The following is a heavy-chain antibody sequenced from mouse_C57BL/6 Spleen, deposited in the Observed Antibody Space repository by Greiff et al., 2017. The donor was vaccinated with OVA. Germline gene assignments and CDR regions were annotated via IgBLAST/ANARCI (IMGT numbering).Heavy chain of an antibody. CDR1: GFTFSDYG. CDR3: ARGDIARYFDV. J-gene: IGHJ1*03. Sequence: EVKLVESGGGLVKPGGSLKLSCAASGFTFSDYGMHWVRQAPEKGLEWVAYISSGSSTIYYADTVKGRFTISRDNAKNTLFLQMTSLRSEDTAMYYCARGDIARYFDVWGTGTTVTVSS. CDR2: ISSGSSTI. V-gene: IGHV5-17*01.